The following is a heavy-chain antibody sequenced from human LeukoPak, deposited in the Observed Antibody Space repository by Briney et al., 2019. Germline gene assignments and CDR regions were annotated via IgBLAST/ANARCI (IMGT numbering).Heavy chain of an antibody. CDR3: ARDSRDYYGSGFFDY. D-gene: IGHD3-10*01. Sequence: KPPETLSLTCTVPGGSISSYYWSWIRLPPGKGLEWIGYIYYSGSTNYNPSLKSRVTISVDTSKNQFSLKLSSVTAADTAVYYCARDSRDYYGSGFFDYWGQGTLVTVSS. V-gene: IGHV4-59*01. CDR2: IYYSGST. CDR1: GGSISSYY. J-gene: IGHJ4*02.